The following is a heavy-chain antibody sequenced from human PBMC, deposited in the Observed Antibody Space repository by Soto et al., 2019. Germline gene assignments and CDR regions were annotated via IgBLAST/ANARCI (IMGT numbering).Heavy chain of an antibody. CDR3: ASLFCSGGSCYRYVMYF. CDR1: GFTFSSCS. V-gene: IGHV3-30-3*01. J-gene: IGHJ6*02. D-gene: IGHD2-15*01. Sequence: PGGSLRLSCAASGFTFSSCSMSWVRQAPGKGLEWVAVISYDGSNKYYADSVKGRFTISRDNSKNTLYLQMNSLRAEDTAVYYCASLFCSGGSCYRYVMYFCGQGSSVPVSS. CDR2: ISYDGSNK.